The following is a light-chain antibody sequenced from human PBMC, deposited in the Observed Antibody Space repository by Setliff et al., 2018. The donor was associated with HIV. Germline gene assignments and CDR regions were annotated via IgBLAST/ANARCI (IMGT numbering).Light chain of an antibody. V-gene: IGLV1-40*01. Sequence: QSALMQPPSVSGAPGQRVTISCTGSSSNIGAGFDVHWYQQFPGTAPKLLIYSFTNRPSGVPDRFSGSKSGTSASLAIAGLQAEDEADYYCQSYDSSLSGYVFGTGTKVTVL. CDR1: SSNIGAGFD. J-gene: IGLJ1*01. CDR2: SFT. CDR3: QSYDSSLSGYV.